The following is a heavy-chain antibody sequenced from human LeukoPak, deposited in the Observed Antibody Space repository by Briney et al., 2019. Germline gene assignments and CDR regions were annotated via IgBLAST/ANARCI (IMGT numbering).Heavy chain of an antibody. J-gene: IGHJ3*01. CDR1: GFTFSSYA. Sequence: PGGSLRLSCAASGFTFSSYAMSWVRQAPGKGLEWVSAISVTGDSSNYADSVKGRFTISRDNSKNTLYLQMNSLRAEDTAVYYCANNFYSSGSWSFDLWGQGTLVTVSS. CDR3: ANNFYSSGSWSFDL. CDR2: ISVTGDSS. D-gene: IGHD3-10*01. V-gene: IGHV3-23*01.